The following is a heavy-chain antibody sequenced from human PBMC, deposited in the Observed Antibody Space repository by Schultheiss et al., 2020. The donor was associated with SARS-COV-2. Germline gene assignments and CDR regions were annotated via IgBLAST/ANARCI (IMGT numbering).Heavy chain of an antibody. CDR3: ARGGVHPDY. V-gene: IGHV4-38-2*01. D-gene: IGHD2-8*02. CDR2: IYHSGST. J-gene: IGHJ4*02. Sequence: SQTLSLTCAVSGYSISSGYYWGWIRQPPGKGLEWIGSIYHSGSTNYNPSLKSRVTISVDTSKNQFSLKLSSVTAADTAVYYCARGGVHPDYWGQGTLVTVSS. CDR1: GYSISSGYY.